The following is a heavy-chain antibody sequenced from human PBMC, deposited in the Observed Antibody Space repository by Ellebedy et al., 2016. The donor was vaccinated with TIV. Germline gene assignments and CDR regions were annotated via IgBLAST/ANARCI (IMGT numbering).Heavy chain of an antibody. D-gene: IGHD6-6*01. CDR3: ARDRAARTVTTYLDY. J-gene: IGHJ4*02. CDR1: GFTFSSYG. V-gene: IGHV3-33*01. Sequence: GESLKIPCAASGFTFSSYGMHWVRQDPGKGWEWVAVIWYDGSNKYYAESVKGRFTISIDNSKNTLYLQMNSLRAEDTAVYYWARDRAARTVTTYLDYWGQGTLVTVSS. CDR2: IWYDGSNK.